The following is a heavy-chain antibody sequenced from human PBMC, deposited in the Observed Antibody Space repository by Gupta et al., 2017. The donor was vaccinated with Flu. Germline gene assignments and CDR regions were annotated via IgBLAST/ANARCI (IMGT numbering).Heavy chain of an antibody. D-gene: IGHD1-26*01. Sequence: TISRDNAKNSLYLQMNGLRAEDTAVYYCAKSGVFYYYGMDVWGQGTTVTVS. V-gene: IGHV3-11*06. J-gene: IGHJ6*02. CDR3: AKSGVFYYYGMDV.